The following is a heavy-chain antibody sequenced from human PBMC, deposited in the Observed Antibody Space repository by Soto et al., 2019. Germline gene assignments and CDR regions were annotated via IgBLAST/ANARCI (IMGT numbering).Heavy chain of an antibody. V-gene: IGHV4-34*01. CDR2: INHSGST. Sequence: ECLSLACSVYGASFSGYYWSWIRQPPGKGLEWIGEINHSGSTNYNPSLKSRVTISVDTSKNQFSLKLSSVTAADTDVYYCAARKKNYYYGSGSYYNGIWFDPWGQGTLVTVSS. CDR3: AARKKNYYYGSGSYYNGIWFDP. D-gene: IGHD3-10*01. J-gene: IGHJ5*02. CDR1: GASFSGYY.